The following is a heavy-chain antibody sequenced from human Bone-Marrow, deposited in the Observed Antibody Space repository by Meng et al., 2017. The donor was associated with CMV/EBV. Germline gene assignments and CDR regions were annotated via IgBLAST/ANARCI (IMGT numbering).Heavy chain of an antibody. Sequence: SETLSLTCTVSGGSISSYYWSWIRQPPGKGLEWIGYVYYSGSTNYNTTLKSRVTMSVDTSKNQFYLNLNSVTAAATAVYYCAGFLGRDYFDFWAQGTLVTVSS. V-gene: IGHV4-59*01. D-gene: IGHD3-10*01. CDR2: VYYSGST. CDR1: GGSISSYY. CDR3: AGFLGRDYFDF. J-gene: IGHJ4*02.